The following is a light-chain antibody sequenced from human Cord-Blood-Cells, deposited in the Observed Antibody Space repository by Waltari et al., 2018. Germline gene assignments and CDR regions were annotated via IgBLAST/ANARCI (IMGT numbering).Light chain of an antibody. CDR1: QSVSSY. CDR3: QQRSTWPPWT. J-gene: IGKJ1*01. Sequence: EIALTQSPATLSLSPGERATLSCRASQSVSSYLAWYQQKPGQAPRLLIYDASNRATGIPARFSGSGSGTDFTLTLSRLEPEDFAVYYCQQRSTWPPWTFGQGTKVEIK. CDR2: DAS. V-gene: IGKV3-11*01.